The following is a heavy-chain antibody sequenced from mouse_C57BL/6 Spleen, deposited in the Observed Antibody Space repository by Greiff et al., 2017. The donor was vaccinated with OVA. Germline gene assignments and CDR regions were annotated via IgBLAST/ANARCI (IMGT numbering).Heavy chain of an antibody. CDR3: AHIYYGNYGGYFDY. D-gene: IGHD2-1*01. CDR1: GYTFTGYW. Sequence: VQLQQSGAELMKPGASVKLSCKATGYTFTGYWIEWVKQRPGHGLEWIGEILPGSGSTNYTAKFKGKATFTADTSSTTAYMQRISLTTEDSAIYYCAHIYYGNYGGYFDYWGQGTTLTVSS. J-gene: IGHJ2*01. V-gene: IGHV1-9*01. CDR2: ILPGSGST.